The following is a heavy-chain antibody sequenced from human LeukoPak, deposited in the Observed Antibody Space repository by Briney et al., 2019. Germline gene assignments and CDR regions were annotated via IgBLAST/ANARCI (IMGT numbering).Heavy chain of an antibody. CDR2: LYSGGNT. CDR1: GFAFNNYA. Sequence: GGSLRLSCAASGFAFNNYAMNWIRQAPRKGLEWVSVLYSGGNTYHADSVKGRFTISRDNSKNTLYLQMNSLRAEDTAVYYCAREGASSSFGYWGQGTLVTVSS. J-gene: IGHJ4*02. CDR3: AREGASSSFGY. D-gene: IGHD6-13*01. V-gene: IGHV3-53*01.